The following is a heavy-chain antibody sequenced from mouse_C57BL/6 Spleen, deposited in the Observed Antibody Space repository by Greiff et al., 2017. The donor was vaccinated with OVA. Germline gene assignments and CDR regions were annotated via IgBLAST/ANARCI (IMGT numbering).Heavy chain of an antibody. CDR3: ARFYYDSSYWYFDV. Sequence: QVQLQQPGAELVKPGASVKMSCKASGYTFTSYWITWVKQRPGQGLEWIGDIYPGSGSTNYNEKFKSKATLTVDTSSSTAYMQLSSLTSEDSAVYYFARFYYDSSYWYFDVWGTGTTVTVSS. CDR2: IYPGSGST. J-gene: IGHJ1*03. V-gene: IGHV1-55*01. CDR1: GYTFTSYW. D-gene: IGHD1-1*01.